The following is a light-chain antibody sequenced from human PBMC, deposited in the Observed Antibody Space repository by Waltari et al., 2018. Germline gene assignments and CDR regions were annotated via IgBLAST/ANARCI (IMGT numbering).Light chain of an antibody. CDR2: LGT. J-gene: IGKJ2*01. V-gene: IGKV2-28*01. Sequence: IVITQSAPSLPVTPGERASLSCRSRQSLLHSNGYNYLDWYLQKPGQSPQLLIYLGTNRASGVPDRFSGSGSGIDFTLKITRVEAEDVGVYYCMQALQTPNTFGQGTKLEIK. CDR1: QSLLHSNGYNY. CDR3: MQALQTPNT.